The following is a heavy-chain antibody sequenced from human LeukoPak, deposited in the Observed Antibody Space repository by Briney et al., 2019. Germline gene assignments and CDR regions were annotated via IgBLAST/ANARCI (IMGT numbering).Heavy chain of an antibody. J-gene: IGHJ6*03. V-gene: IGHV4-39*01. CDR1: GGSISSSSYY. Sequence: SETLSLTCVVSGGSISSSSYYWGWVRQPPGKGLEWIGSIHYPGSTYSKPSLKSRVTLSEDTSKNQFSLKLSSVTAADTAVYYCARQSYGSGTDNYYMDVWGKGTTVTVSS. CDR3: ARQSYGSGTDNYYMDV. CDR2: IHYPGST. D-gene: IGHD3-10*01.